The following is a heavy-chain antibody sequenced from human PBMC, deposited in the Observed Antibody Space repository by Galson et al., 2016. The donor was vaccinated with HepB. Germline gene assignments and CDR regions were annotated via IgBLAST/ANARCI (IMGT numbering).Heavy chain of an antibody. Sequence: SLRLSCAVSGPGFKGYGMSWVRQAPGKGLQWVSDIDGEGHTTHHADSVKGRFTMSRDNSQDTVYLEMKSVRVEDTAVYYCAGPIAVTAFGQKPLNYWGQGTLVTVPS. V-gene: IGHV3-23*01. J-gene: IGHJ4*02. CDR3: AGPIAVTAFGQKPLNY. CDR2: IDGEGHTT. D-gene: IGHD6-19*01. CDR1: GPGFKGYG.